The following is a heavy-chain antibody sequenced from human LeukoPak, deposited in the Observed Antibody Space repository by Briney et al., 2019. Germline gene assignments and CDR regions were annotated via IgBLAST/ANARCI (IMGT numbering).Heavy chain of an antibody. Sequence: GGSLRLSCAASGFTFSSYAMSWVRQAPGKGLEWVSAISGSGGSTYYADSAKGRFTISRDNSKNTLYLQMNSLRVEDMAVYYCARGYCGGDCYGDWGQGTLVTVSS. V-gene: IGHV3-23*01. CDR3: ARGYCGGDCYGD. CDR2: ISGSGGST. CDR1: GFTFSSYA. J-gene: IGHJ1*01. D-gene: IGHD2-21*02.